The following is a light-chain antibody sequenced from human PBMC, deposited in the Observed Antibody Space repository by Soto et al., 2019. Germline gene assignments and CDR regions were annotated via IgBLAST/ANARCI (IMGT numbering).Light chain of an antibody. V-gene: IGLV1-40*01. CDR1: SSNIGAGYD. CDR2: GNS. Sequence: QSVLTQPPSVSGAPGQRVTISCTGSSSNIGAGYDVHWYQQLPGTARKLLIYGNSNRPSGVPDRFSGSKSGTSASLAITGLQAEDEADYYCQSYDSSLTVVFGGGTNVTVL. J-gene: IGLJ2*01. CDR3: QSYDSSLTVV.